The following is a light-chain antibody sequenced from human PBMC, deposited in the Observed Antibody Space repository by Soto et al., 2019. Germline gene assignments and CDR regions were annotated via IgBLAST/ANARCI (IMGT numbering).Light chain of an antibody. V-gene: IGKV1-5*01. CDR2: DAS. CDR3: QQYSSRST. CDR1: QTIRKW. J-gene: IGKJ1*01. Sequence: DIQITQSPSSLSASVGDRVTITCRASQTIRKWLAWYQQKPGKAPNLLIYDASSLQSGVPSRFSGSGFGTEFTLTISSLQPGDFATYYCQQYSSRSTFGQGTKVDIK.